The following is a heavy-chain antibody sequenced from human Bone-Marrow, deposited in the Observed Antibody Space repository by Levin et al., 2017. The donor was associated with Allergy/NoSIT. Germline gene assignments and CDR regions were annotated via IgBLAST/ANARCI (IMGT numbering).Heavy chain of an antibody. Sequence: GGSLRLSCAASGLTVSSNYMSWVRQAPGRGLEWVSVIYSGGTTYYADSVRGRFTIPRDNSKNTLYLQMNSLRAKDTAVYYCARVGYSSGYYAYYFDDWGQGTLVTVSS. V-gene: IGHV3-53*01. CDR2: IYSGGTT. D-gene: IGHD6-19*01. CDR3: ARVGYSSGYYAYYFDD. J-gene: IGHJ4*02. CDR1: GLTVSSNY.